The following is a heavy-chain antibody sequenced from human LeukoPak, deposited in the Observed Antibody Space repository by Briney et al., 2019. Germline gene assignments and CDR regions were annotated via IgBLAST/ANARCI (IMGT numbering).Heavy chain of an antibody. V-gene: IGHV4-30-4*01. CDR2: IYYSGST. J-gene: IGHJ4*02. D-gene: IGHD3-22*01. CDR1: GGSISSGDYY. Sequence: KPSQTLSLTCTVSGGSISSGDYYWSWIRQPPGKGLEWIGYIYYSGSTYYNPSLKSRVTISVDTSKNQFSLKLSSVTAADTAVYYCARVYYDSSGGFYYYFDYWGQGTLVTVSS. CDR3: ARVYYDSSGGFYYYFDY.